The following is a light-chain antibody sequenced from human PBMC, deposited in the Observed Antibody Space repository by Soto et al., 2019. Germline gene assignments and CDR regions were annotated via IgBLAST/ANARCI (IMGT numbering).Light chain of an antibody. CDR1: ENVRTF. J-gene: IGKJ1*01. CDR2: GAS. CDR3: QQHSHWPPWT. V-gene: IGKV3-11*01. Sequence: EVVLTQSPATLSLSPGESATLSCRASENVRTFVDWYQQKPGQAPRLLIYGASNRATGIPARFSGSGSGTDFTLTISNLEPEDFAVYYCQQHSHWPPWTFGQGTKVDIK.